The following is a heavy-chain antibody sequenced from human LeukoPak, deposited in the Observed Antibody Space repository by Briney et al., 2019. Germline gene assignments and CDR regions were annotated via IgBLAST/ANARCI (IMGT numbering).Heavy chain of an antibody. CDR3: ARAFARASLDY. CDR1: GGSISTYY. Sequence: PSETLSLTCTVSGGSISTYYWGWIRQPPGKGLEWIGSIYYSGSTNYNPSLKSRVTISVDTSKNQFSLKLSSVTAADTAVYYCARAFARASLDYWGQGTLVTVSS. D-gene: IGHD2-21*01. V-gene: IGHV4-39*07. CDR2: IYYSGST. J-gene: IGHJ4*02.